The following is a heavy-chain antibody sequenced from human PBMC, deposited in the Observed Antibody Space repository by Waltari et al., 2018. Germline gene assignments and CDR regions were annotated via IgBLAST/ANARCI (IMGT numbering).Heavy chain of an antibody. V-gene: IGHV1-2*02. CDR3: ARVVVAATPGDY. J-gene: IGHJ4*02. CDR2: INPNSGGT. CDR1: RYTFTCYY. D-gene: IGHD2-15*01. Sequence: QVQLVQSGAAVKKPGASVTVSCKASRYTFTCYYVQWVRQAPGQGLEWMGWINPNSGGTNYAQKFQGRVTMTRDTSISTAYMELSRLRSDDTAVYYCARVVVAATPGDYWGQGTLVTVSS.